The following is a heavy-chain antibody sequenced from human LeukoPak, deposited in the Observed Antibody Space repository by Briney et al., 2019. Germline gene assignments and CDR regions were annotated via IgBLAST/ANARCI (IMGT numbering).Heavy chain of an antibody. J-gene: IGHJ4*02. D-gene: IGHD6-19*01. CDR2: INPHSGGT. CDR1: GYTFTDYY. Sequence: ASVKVSCKASGYTFTDYYMHWVRQAPGQGLEWMGWINPHSGGTNYAQKFQGRVTMTRDTSISTAYMEPTRLRPDDTAVYYCARDHIPGIAVAGTLDNWGQGTLVTVSS. CDR3: ARDHIPGIAVAGTLDN. V-gene: IGHV1-2*02.